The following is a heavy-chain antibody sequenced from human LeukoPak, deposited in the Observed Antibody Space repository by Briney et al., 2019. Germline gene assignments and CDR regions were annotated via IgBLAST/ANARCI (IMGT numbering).Heavy chain of an antibody. J-gene: IGHJ3*02. D-gene: IGHD5-24*01. V-gene: IGHV3-72*01. CDR2: SRSKAQSYST. Sequence: PGGSLRLSCAVSGFTFSDHYMDWVRQAPGKGLEWVARSRSKAQSYSTEYAASVKGRFTISRDDSKDLLYLQMNSLKTEDTAVYYCAGEGRDAYNYALDTWGQGTMVTVSS. CDR3: AGEGRDAYNYALDT. CDR1: GFTFSDHY.